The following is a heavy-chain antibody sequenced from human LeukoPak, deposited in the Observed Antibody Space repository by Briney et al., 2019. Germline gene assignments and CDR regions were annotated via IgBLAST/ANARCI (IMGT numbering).Heavy chain of an antibody. J-gene: IGHJ5*02. D-gene: IGHD3-3*01. Sequence: ASVKVSCKASGGTFSSYAISWVRQAPGQGLEWMGGIIPIFGTANYAQKFQGRVTITADESTSTAYMELSSLRSEDTAVYYCAVLWSGYLDCFDPWGQGTLVTVSS. CDR3: AVLWSGYLDCFDP. V-gene: IGHV1-69*13. CDR2: IIPIFGTA. CDR1: GGTFSSYA.